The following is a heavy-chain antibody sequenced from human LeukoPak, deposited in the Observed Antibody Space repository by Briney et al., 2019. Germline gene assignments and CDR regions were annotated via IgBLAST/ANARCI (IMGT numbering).Heavy chain of an antibody. CDR1: GGSISSYY. CDR3: ARRYGSGRKDYFDY. V-gene: IGHV4-59*01. J-gene: IGHJ4*02. D-gene: IGHD3-10*01. CDR2: IYYSGST. Sequence: PSETLSLTCTVSGGSISSYYWSWIRQPPGKGLEWIGYIYYSGSTNYNASLKSRVTISVDTSKNQFSLKLSSVTAGDTAVYYCARRYGSGRKDYFDYWGQGTLVTVSS.